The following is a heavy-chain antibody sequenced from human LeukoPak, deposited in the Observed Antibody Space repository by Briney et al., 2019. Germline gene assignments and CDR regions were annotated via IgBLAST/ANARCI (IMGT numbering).Heavy chain of an antibody. CDR2: ISSSSSYI. CDR1: GFTFSSYS. CDR3: ARDMAVSGTVWYFDL. D-gene: IGHD6-19*01. Sequence: GGSLRLSCAASGFTFSSYSMNWVRQAPGKGLEWVSSISSSSSYIYYADSVKGRFTISRDNAKNSLYLQMNSLRDDDTAVYYCARDMAVSGTVWYFDLWGRGTLVTVSS. V-gene: IGHV3-21*01. J-gene: IGHJ2*01.